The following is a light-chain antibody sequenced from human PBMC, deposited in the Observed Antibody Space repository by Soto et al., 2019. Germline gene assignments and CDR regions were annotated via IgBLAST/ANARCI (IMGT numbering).Light chain of an antibody. CDR1: SSDVGGYNY. Sequence: QSALTQPASVSGSPGQSITISCTGTSSDVGGYNYVSWYQQHPGKAPKLMIYDVSNRPSGVSNRLSGSKSGNTASLTISGLQAEDEADYYCSSYTSSSTLYYVFGTGTKLTVL. V-gene: IGLV2-14*01. J-gene: IGLJ1*01. CDR3: SSYTSSSTLYYV. CDR2: DVS.